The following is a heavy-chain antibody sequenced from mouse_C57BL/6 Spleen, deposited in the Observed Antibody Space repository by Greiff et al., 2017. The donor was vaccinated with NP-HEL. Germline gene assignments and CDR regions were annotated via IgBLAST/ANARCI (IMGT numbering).Heavy chain of an antibody. Sequence: QVQLKQPGTELVKPGASVKLSCKASGYTFTSYWMHWVKQRPGQGLEWIGNINPSNGGTNYNEKFKSKATLPVDNSSSTPSMQLTSLTSEDSAIYYCARTPGGEWYFDVWGTGTTVTVSS. J-gene: IGHJ1*03. V-gene: IGHV1-53*01. CDR2: INPSNGGT. CDR3: ARTPGGEWYFDV. CDR1: GYTFTSYW.